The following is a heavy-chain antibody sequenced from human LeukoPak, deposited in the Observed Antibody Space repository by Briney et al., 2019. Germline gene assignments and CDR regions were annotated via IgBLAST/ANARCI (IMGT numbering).Heavy chain of an antibody. J-gene: IGHJ5*02. V-gene: IGHV1-2*02. Sequence: GASVKVSCKASGYTFTGYYMHWGRQAPGQGLEWMGWINPNSGGTNYAQKFQGRVTMTRDTSISTAYMELSRLRSDDTAVYYCARDRLRIAVAGTWFDPWGQGTLVTVSS. CDR1: GYTFTGYY. D-gene: IGHD6-19*01. CDR3: ARDRLRIAVAGTWFDP. CDR2: INPNSGGT.